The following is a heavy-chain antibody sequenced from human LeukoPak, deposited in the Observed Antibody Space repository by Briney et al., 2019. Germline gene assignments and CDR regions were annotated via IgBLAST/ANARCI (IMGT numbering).Heavy chain of an antibody. V-gene: IGHV1-2*02. D-gene: IGHD3-3*01. J-gene: IGHJ3*02. Sequence: ASVKVSCKASGYTFTGYYMHWVRQAPGQGLEWMGWINPNSGGTNYPQKFQGRVTMTRDTSISTVYMELSRLRSDDTAVYYCTRSPLEDNIWSHIFPDAFDIWGQGIMVTVSS. CDR3: TRSPLEDNIWSHIFPDAFDI. CDR2: INPNSGGT. CDR1: GYTFTGYY.